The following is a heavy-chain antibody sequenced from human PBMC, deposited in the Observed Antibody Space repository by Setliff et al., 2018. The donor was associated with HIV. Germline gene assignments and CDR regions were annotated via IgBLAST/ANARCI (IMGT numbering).Heavy chain of an antibody. Sequence: ASVKVSCKASGYTFSGYYMHWVRQAPGQGLEWMGWINLNSGGTNYAQKFQGRVTMTRDTSITTAYMDLSRLTSDDTAVYYCAREDHYDRFLDHWGQGTLVTVSS. V-gene: IGHV1-2*02. CDR3: AREDHYDRFLDH. D-gene: IGHD3-22*01. CDR2: INLNSGGT. CDR1: GYTFSGYY. J-gene: IGHJ5*02.